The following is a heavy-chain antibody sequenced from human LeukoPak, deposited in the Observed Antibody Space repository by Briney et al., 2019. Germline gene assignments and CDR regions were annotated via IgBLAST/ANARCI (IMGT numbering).Heavy chain of an antibody. CDR3: ARWRWLPVGDYYYYYMDV. V-gene: IGHV1-69*05. J-gene: IGHJ6*03. CDR2: IIPIFGTA. CDR1: GGTFSSYA. Sequence: SVKVSCKASGGTFSSYAISWVRQAPGQGLEWMGRIIPIFGTANYAQKFQGRVTITTDESTGTAYMELSSLRSEDTAVYYCARWRWLPVGDYYYYYMDVWGKGTTVTVSS. D-gene: IGHD5-24*01.